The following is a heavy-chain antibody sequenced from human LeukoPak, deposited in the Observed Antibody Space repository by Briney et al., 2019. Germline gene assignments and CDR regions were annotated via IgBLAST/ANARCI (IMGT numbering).Heavy chain of an antibody. J-gene: IGHJ4*02. CDR3: ARVLSGLLYYFDY. CDR2: ISSSSSYI. Sequence: GGSLRLSCAASGFTFSSYSMNWVRQAPGKGLEWVSSISSSSSYIYYADSVKGRFTISRDNAKNSLYLQMNSLRAEDTAVYYCARVLSGLLYYFDYWGQGTLVTVSS. V-gene: IGHV3-21*04. D-gene: IGHD3-10*01. CDR1: GFTFSSYS.